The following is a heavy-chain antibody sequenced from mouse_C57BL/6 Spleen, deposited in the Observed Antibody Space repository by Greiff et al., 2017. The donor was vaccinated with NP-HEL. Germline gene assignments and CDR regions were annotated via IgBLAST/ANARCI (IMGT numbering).Heavy chain of an antibody. D-gene: IGHD1-1*01. CDR3: ARKAITTVVAPMDY. CDR2: ISSGSSTI. J-gene: IGHJ4*01. Sequence: EVMLVESGGGLVKPGGSLKLSCAASGFTFSDYGMHWVRQAPEKGLEWVAYISSGSSTIYYADTVKGRFTISRDNAKNTLFLQMTSLRSEDTATYYCARKAITTVVAPMDYWGQGTSVTVSS. V-gene: IGHV5-17*01. CDR1: GFTFSDYG.